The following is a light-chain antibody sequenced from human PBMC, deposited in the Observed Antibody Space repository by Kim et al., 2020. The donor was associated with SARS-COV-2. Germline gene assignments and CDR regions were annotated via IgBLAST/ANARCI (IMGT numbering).Light chain of an antibody. CDR3: QQYQASPYT. Sequence: SASVGVGVTSLCRASESAGSWLAWYQQKPGTAPQLLIYDTSSLQSGVPSRFSGSGTGTVFTLTISNLQAGDSATYYCQQYQASPYTFGQGTKLEI. CDR1: ESAGSW. CDR2: DTS. J-gene: IGKJ2*01. V-gene: IGKV1-5*02.